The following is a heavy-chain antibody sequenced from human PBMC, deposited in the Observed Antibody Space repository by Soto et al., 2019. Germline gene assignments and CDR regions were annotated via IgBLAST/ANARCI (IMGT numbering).Heavy chain of an antibody. V-gene: IGHV3-30*18. CDR2: IAYDGSTK. D-gene: IGHD3-16*01. Sequence: GGSLRLSCAASGFTFSNYGIHWVRQAPGKGLEWVAVIAYDGSTKYYADSVKGRFTISRDNSENTLYLQMNSLRAEDTAVYYCAKDKGLHLGNYYGMDVWGKGTTVTVAS. CDR1: GFTFSNYG. CDR3: AKDKGLHLGNYYGMDV. J-gene: IGHJ6*04.